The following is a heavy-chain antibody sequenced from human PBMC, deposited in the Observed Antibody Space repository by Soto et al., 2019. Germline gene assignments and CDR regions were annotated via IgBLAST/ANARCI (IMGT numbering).Heavy chain of an antibody. V-gene: IGHV4-31*11. Sequence: QVQLQESGPRLVKPSQTLSLSCAVSGGSIISASYSWNWIRQSPGRGLEWIGHIYSSGSTYCNPSLKSRVSISVDPSNNQFSLKLTSVTAADTAVYFCAREDAARIERWFDAWGQGILVTVSS. J-gene: IGHJ5*02. CDR1: GGSIISASYS. CDR3: AREDAARIERWFDA. D-gene: IGHD6-6*01. CDR2: IYSSGST.